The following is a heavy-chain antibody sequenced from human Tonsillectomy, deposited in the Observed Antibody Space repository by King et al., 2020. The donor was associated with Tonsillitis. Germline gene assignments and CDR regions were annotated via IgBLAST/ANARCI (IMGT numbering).Heavy chain of an antibody. V-gene: IGHV1-46*01. CDR1: GYTFTNYY. CDR3: AGESPGLSAFDI. J-gene: IGHJ3*02. CDR2: INPSGGST. Sequence: QLVQSGAEVRKPGASVKVSCKASGYTFTNYYMHWVRQAPGQGLEWMGIINPSGGSTSYAQKFQGRVTMTRDTSTSTVYMELSSLRSEDTAVYYCAGESPGLSAFDIWGQGTMVPVSP. D-gene: IGHD1-14*01.